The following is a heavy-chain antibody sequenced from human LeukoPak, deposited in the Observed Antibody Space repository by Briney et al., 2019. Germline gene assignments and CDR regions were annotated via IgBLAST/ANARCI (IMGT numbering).Heavy chain of an antibody. J-gene: IGHJ4*02. CDR1: GFTFSSYG. CDR3: ARDRPYDILTGPTFDY. CDR2: ISSSSSYI. D-gene: IGHD3-9*01. V-gene: IGHV3-21*01. Sequence: PGGSLRLSCAASGFTFSSYGMHWVRQAPGKGLEWVSSISSSSSYIYYADSVKGRFTISRDNAKNSLYLQMNSLRAEDTAVYYCARDRPYDILTGPTFDYWGQGTLVTVSS.